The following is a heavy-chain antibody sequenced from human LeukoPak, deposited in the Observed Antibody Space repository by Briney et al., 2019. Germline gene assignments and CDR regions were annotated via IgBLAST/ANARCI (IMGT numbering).Heavy chain of an antibody. V-gene: IGHV4-59*11. Sequence: SETLSLTCTVSGGSISSHYWSWLRQPPGKGLEWIGYINYSGSTKYNPSLKSRVTTSVDTSKNQISLKLSSVTAADTAVYFCARGAVAGLYFDYWGQGTLVTVSS. CDR2: INYSGST. CDR1: GGSISSHY. J-gene: IGHJ4*02. CDR3: ARGAVAGLYFDY. D-gene: IGHD6-19*01.